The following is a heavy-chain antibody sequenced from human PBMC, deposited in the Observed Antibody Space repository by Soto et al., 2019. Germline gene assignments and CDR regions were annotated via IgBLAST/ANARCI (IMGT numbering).Heavy chain of an antibody. CDR1: GFSFSNAW. CDR3: TTGSVEGV. V-gene: IGHV3-15*07. Sequence: EVQLVASGGGLVKPGGSLRLSCAASGFSFSNAWMNWVRQAPGKGLEWVGRIKRKSDGEATDYAGPVKGRFTVFRDDSKSALYLQMNSLKGDDTAVYYCTTGSVEGVWGQGTTVTVS. D-gene: IGHD2-15*01. CDR2: IKRKSDGEAT. J-gene: IGHJ6*02.